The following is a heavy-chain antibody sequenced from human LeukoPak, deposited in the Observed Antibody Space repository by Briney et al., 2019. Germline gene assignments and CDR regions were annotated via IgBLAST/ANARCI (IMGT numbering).Heavy chain of an antibody. J-gene: IGHJ4*02. CDR3: ATLGDSSGYYYLEV. CDR2: IYYSGST. CDR1: GGSISSGGYY. Sequence: SETLSLTCTVSGGSISSGGYYWSWIRQHPGKGLEWIGYIYYSGSTYYNPSLKSRVIISVDTSKNQFSLKLSSVTAADTAVYYCATLGDSSGYYYLEVWGQGTLVTVSS. V-gene: IGHV4-31*03. D-gene: IGHD3-22*01.